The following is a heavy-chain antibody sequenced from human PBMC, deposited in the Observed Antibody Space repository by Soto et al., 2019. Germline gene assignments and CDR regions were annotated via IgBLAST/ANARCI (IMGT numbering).Heavy chain of an antibody. CDR1: GFTIGKSW. Sequence: PGGSLRLSCAGSGFTIGKSWMSWVRQAPGKGPEWVATMKSDGGEKYYVDSVKGRFTISRDNVKNSLYLQMDSLRGEDTAVYYCARDERWGQGTLVTVSS. CDR3: ARDER. J-gene: IGHJ4*02. V-gene: IGHV3-7*01. CDR2: MKSDGGEK.